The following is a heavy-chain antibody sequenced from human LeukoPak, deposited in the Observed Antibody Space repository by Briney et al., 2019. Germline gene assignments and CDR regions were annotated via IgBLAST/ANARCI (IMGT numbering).Heavy chain of an antibody. CDR2: ISGSGGST. CDR3: AKSAMITFGGVIGAFDI. D-gene: IGHD3-16*02. V-gene: IGHV3-23*01. J-gene: IGHJ3*02. Sequence: GGSLRLSCAASGFTFSSYAMSWVRQAPGKGLEWVSAISGSGGSTYYADSVKGRFTISRDNSKNTLYLQMNSLRAEDTAVYYCAKSAMITFGGVIGAFDIWGQGTMVTASS. CDR1: GFTFSSYA.